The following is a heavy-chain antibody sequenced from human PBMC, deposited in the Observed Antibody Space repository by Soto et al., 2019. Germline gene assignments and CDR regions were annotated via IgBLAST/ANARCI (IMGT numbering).Heavy chain of an antibody. J-gene: IGHJ4*02. CDR3: ERDRRGELQLPSGRYVH. D-gene: IGHD6-19*01. CDR2: INPNSGGT. Sequence: ASVKISCKASGDTFTAYYMHCVRQAPGQGLEWMGWINPNSGGTNYAQKFQGRLTMTRDTCISTAYMELSRLRGHSTSFYSWERDRRGELQLPSGRYVHWGQGTLVTVSS. CDR1: GDTFTAYY. V-gene: IGHV1-2*02.